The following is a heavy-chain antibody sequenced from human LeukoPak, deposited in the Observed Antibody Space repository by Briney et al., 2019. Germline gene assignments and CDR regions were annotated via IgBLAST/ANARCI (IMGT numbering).Heavy chain of an antibody. CDR3: ARDKTVTTPGDAFDI. Sequence: ASVKVSCKASGYTFTSYYMHWVRQAPGQGLEWMGIINPSGGSTSYAQKFQGRVTMTRDTSTSTVYMELSSLRSEDTAVYYCARDKTVTTPGDAFDIWGQGTMVTVSS. V-gene: IGHV1-46*01. CDR1: GYTFTSYY. CDR2: INPSGGST. J-gene: IGHJ3*02. D-gene: IGHD4-17*01.